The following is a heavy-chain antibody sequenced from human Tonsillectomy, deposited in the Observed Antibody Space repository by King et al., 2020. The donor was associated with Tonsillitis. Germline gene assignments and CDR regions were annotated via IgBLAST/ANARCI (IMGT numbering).Heavy chain of an antibody. J-gene: IGHJ3*02. CDR3: ASALGYSSSAAFDI. D-gene: IGHD6-6*01. CDR1: DGSISSSSYY. V-gene: IGHV4-39*01. Sequence: QLQESGPGLVKPSETLSLTCTVSDGSISSSSYYWGWIRQPPGKGLEWIGSIYYSGSTYYNPSLKSRVTISVDTSKNQFSLKLSSVTAADTAVYHCASALGYSSSAAFDIWGQGTMVTVSS. CDR2: IYYSGST.